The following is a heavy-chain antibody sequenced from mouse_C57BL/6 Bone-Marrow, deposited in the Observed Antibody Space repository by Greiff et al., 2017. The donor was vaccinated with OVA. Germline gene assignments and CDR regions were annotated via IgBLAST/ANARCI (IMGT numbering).Heavy chain of an antibody. CDR2: ISSGGDYI. J-gene: IGHJ4*01. V-gene: IGHV5-9-1*02. CDR1: GFTFTSYS. CDR3: TRDGCYAMDY. D-gene: IGHD2-3*01. Sequence: EVQLVESGEGLVKPGGSLKLSCAASGFTFTSYSMSWVRQTPEKRLEWVAYISSGGDYIYYADTVNGRFNIHRDNARNTLDLQMSSMKSEDTAMYYCTRDGCYAMDYWGQGTSVTVSS.